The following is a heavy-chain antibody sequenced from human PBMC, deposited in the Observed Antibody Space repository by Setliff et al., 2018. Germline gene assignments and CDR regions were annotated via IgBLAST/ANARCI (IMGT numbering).Heavy chain of an antibody. V-gene: IGHV4-39*01. D-gene: IGHD3-10*01. CDR3: ANRGYDGSGKYYTLYLDY. J-gene: IGHJ4*02. CDR1: GGSLTGTSNY. Sequence: SETLSLTCTVSGGSLTGTSNYWAWIRQPPGKGLEWIGRVFYTEGTHYNESLKSRLAISLDTSKNQFSLRLSSVTAADTAVYYCANRGYDGSGKYYTLYLDYWGQGTLVTVSS. CDR2: VFYTEGT.